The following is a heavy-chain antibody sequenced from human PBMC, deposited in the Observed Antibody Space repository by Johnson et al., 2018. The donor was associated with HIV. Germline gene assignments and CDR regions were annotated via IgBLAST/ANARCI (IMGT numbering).Heavy chain of an antibody. J-gene: IGHJ3*02. D-gene: IGHD4-11*01. Sequence: MQLVESGGGLVQPGGSLRLSCAASGFTVSTNYMGWVRQAPGPGLEWVANIKQDGSEKYYVDSVKGRFTISRDNAKNSLYLQMNSRRAEDTAVYYCARSYPGSASVYRVAFDIWGQGTMVTVSS. V-gene: IGHV3-7*03. CDR3: ARSYPGSASVYRVAFDI. CDR2: IKQDGSEK. CDR1: GFTVSTNY.